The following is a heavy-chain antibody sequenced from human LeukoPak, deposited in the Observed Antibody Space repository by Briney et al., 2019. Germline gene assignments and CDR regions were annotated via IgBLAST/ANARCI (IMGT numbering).Heavy chain of an antibody. J-gene: IGHJ4*02. CDR2: IYTSGST. Sequence: SETLSLTCTVSGGSISSGSYYWSWIRQPAGKGLEWIGRIYTSGSTNYNPSLNSRVTISVDTSKNQFSLKLSSVTAADTAVYYCAREGHGSGSSPIFDYWGQGTLVTVSS. D-gene: IGHD3-10*01. CDR3: AREGHGSGSSPIFDY. V-gene: IGHV4-61*02. CDR1: GGSISSGSYY.